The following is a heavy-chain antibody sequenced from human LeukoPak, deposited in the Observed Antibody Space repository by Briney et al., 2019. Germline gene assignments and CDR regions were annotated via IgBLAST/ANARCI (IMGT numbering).Heavy chain of an antibody. D-gene: IGHD4-11*01. V-gene: IGHV1-2*06. J-gene: IGHJ4*02. CDR2: INPNSGGT. CDR3: ARDGDDYSNLGDFDY. Sequence: GASVKVSCKASGHTFTGYNMHWVRQAPGQGLEWMGRINPNSGGTNYAQKFQGRVTMTRDTSITTAYMELSRLSSDDTAVYYCARDGDDYSNLGDFDYWGQGTLVTVSS. CDR1: GHTFTGYN.